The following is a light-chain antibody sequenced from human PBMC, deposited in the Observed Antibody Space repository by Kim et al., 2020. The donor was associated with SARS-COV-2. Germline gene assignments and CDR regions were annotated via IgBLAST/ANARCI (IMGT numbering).Light chain of an antibody. Sequence: DIQMTQSPSAMSASVGDTVTITCRASQSISNDVAWFQQKPGKVPKRLVYSASTLQSGVPSRFSGSGSGTEFSLTISSLQPEDFATYYCLQRNSNPHTFGGGTKVDIK. CDR2: SAS. CDR3: LQRNSNPHT. J-gene: IGKJ4*02. CDR1: QSISND. V-gene: IGKV1-17*03.